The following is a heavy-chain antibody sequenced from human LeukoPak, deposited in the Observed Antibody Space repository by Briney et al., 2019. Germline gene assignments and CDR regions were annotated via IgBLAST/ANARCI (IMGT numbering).Heavy chain of an antibody. CDR2: INPSGGST. D-gene: IGHD3-10*01. CDR3: AKDGGSYSADY. Sequence: ASVKVSCKASGYTFTSYHMHWVRQAPGQGLEWMGIINPSGGSTSYAQKFQGRVTMTRDTSTSTVYMELSSLRSEDTAVYYCAKDGGSYSADYWGQGTLVTVSS. CDR1: GYTFTSYH. J-gene: IGHJ4*02. V-gene: IGHV1-46*01.